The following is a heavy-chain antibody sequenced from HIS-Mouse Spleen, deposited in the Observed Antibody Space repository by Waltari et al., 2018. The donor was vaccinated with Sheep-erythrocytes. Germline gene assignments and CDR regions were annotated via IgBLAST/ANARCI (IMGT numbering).Heavy chain of an antibody. Sequence: EVQLVESGGGLVKPGGSLRLSCASSGFTFSSYSMNWVRQTPGWLLEGVSSMSISSRYNYYADSVKGRFTISRDNAKNSLYLQMNSLRAEDTAVYYCARVASGATFDYWGQGTLVTVSS. CDR1: GFTFSSYS. D-gene: IGHD1-26*01. V-gene: IGHV3-21*01. CDR2: MSISSRYN. J-gene: IGHJ4*02. CDR3: ARVASGATFDY.